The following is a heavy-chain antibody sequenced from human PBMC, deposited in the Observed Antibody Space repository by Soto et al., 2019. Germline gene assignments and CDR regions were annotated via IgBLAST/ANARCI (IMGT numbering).Heavy chain of an antibody. CDR3: ASERGEGYGMDV. CDR1: GGSISTYY. J-gene: IGHJ6*02. CDR2: VYYTGDT. V-gene: IGHV4-59*01. Sequence: TSETLSLTCPVSGGSISTYYWSWIRQPPGKGLEWIGYVYYTGDTDYIPSLKSRVSISLDTAGNRFSLKLGSVTAADTAVYYCASERGEGYGMDVWGQGTTVTVSS.